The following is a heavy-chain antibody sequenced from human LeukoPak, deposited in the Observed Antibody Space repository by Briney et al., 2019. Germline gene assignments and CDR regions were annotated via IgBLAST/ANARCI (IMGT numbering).Heavy chain of an antibody. D-gene: IGHD5-18*01. J-gene: IGHJ4*02. CDR3: ARAPWIQLWLLDY. V-gene: IGHV3-7*01. Sequence: GGSLRLSCAGSGFTFSTYWMSWVRQAPGKGLDWVANIKQDGTDKYYVDSVKGRFTISRDNAKNSLYLQMNSLRAEDTAVYYCARAPWIQLWLLDYWGQGTLVTVSS. CDR2: IKQDGTDK. CDR1: GFTFSTYW.